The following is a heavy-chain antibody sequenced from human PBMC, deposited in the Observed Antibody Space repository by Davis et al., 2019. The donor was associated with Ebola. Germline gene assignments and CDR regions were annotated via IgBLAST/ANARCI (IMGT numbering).Heavy chain of an antibody. CDR2: FHPGTSDL. CDR1: GYSFITHW. D-gene: IGHD3-10*01. V-gene: IGHV5-51*01. J-gene: IGHJ4*02. Sequence: PGGSLRLSCKASGYSFITHWIGWVRQMPGKGLEWMGNFHPGTSDLKYSPSFQGQIIISVDRSIRTAYLEWRSLQSSDTAIYYCASQGHKRNYLIHDYWGQGTPVTVTS. CDR3: ASQGHKRNYLIHDY.